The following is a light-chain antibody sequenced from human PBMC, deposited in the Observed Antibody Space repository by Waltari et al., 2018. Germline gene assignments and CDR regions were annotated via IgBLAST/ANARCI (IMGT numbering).Light chain of an antibody. V-gene: IGLV1-51*02. CDR3: GTWDSSLSVVV. Sequence: QPVLTQPPSVSAAAGQQVTISCSGSSSNVGANYVAWYQNLPRTGPRLLIYENKIRPSGIPDRFSGSKSGTSATLAITGLQTGDEADYYCGTWDSSLSVVVFGGGTKLTVL. J-gene: IGLJ2*01. CDR2: ENK. CDR1: SSNVGANY.